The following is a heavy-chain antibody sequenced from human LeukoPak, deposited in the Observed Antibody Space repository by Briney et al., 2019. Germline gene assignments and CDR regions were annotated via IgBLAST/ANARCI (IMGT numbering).Heavy chain of an antibody. D-gene: IGHD1-20*01. Sequence: GGSLRLSCAASGFTVSSNYMSWVRQAPGKGLEWVSSISSSSSYIYYADSVKGRFTISRDNAKNSLYLQMNSLRAEDTAVYYCARVRNWNDGSVLDYWGQGTLVTVSS. V-gene: IGHV3-21*01. CDR1: GFTVSSNY. J-gene: IGHJ4*02. CDR2: ISSSSSYI. CDR3: ARVRNWNDGSVLDY.